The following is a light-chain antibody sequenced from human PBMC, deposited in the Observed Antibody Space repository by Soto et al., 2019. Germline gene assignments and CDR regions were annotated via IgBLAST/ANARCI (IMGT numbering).Light chain of an antibody. V-gene: IGLV2-14*01. CDR3: GSYTRSSTLV. J-gene: IGLJ1*01. CDR1: SSDVGGYNY. CDR2: EVS. Sequence: QSALTQPASVSGSPGQSITISCTGTSSDVGGYNYVSWYQHHPGKAPKLMIYEVSHRPSGVSNRFSASKSGNTASLTISGLQAEDEADYYCGSYTRSSTLVFGTGTKVTVL.